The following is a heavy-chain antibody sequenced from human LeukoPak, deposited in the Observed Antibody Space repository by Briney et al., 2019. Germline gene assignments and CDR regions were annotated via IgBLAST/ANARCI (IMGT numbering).Heavy chain of an antibody. V-gene: IGHV4-4*02. D-gene: IGHD2-15*01. CDR2: IYHTGST. CDR3: ARTYCSGVSCYPGNWFDP. J-gene: IGHJ5*02. CDR1: GGSISVTNW. Sequence: PSGTLSLPCTVSGGSISVTNWWSWVRQPPGKGLEWIGDIYHTGSTNYNPSLRSRVTLSIEKSKNQFSLKVTSMTAADTAMYYCARTYCSGVSCYPGNWFDPWGQGTLVTVSS.